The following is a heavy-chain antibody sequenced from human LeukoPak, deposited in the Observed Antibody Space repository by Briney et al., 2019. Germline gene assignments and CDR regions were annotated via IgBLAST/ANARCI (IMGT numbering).Heavy chain of an antibody. CDR3: AGELAVAGKTIFDS. V-gene: IGHV4-59*01. CDR2: IYNSGTT. Sequence: SETLSLTCTVSSGSISSYYWSWIRQPPGKGLEWIGNIYNSGTTNYNPSLKSRVTISVDTSKNQFSLKVSSVSAADTAVYYCAGELAVAGKTIFDSWGQGTLVTVSS. J-gene: IGHJ4*02. CDR1: SGSISSYY. D-gene: IGHD6-19*01.